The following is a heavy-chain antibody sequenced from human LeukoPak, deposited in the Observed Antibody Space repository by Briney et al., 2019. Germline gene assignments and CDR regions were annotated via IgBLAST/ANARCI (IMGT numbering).Heavy chain of an antibody. V-gene: IGHV3-23*01. CDR1: GFNFNYFA. Sequence: GWSLRLSCSASGFNFNYFAMSWIRQAPGKRLEWVSTIGDSGSGGSYADSVRGRFTISRDNSKNIVYLQMHSLRVDDSAVYYCSRIKYGGNSGYHFDYWGQGTLVTVSS. CDR2: IGDSGSGG. J-gene: IGHJ4*02. D-gene: IGHD4-23*01. CDR3: SRIKYGGNSGYHFDY.